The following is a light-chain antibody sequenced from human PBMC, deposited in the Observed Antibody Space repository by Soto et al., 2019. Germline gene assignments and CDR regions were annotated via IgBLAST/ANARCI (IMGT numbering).Light chain of an antibody. V-gene: IGLV1-40*01. J-gene: IGLJ1*01. CDR2: GDN. CDR3: QSYDISLHNYV. Sequence: QSVLTQPPSVSGAPGPRVSFSCTGCPSNIGAPYDVHWYQHLPGTAPKRLIYGDNNRPSGVPARFSGSKSGTSASLAITRLQAEDEADYYCQSYDISLHNYVFGTGTKLTVL. CDR1: PSNIGAPYD.